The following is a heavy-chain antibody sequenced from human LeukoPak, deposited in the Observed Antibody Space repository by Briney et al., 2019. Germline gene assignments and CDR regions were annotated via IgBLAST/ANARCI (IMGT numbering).Heavy chain of an antibody. J-gene: IGHJ4*02. CDR2: INHSGST. Sequence: PSETLSLTCAVYGGSFSGYYWSWIRQPPGKGLEWIGEINHSGSTNYNPSLKSRVTISVDTSKNQFSLKLSSVTAADTAVYYCARGPDITMIVVVMSFDYWGQGTLVTVSS. D-gene: IGHD3-22*01. CDR1: GGSFSGYY. V-gene: IGHV4-34*01. CDR3: ARGPDITMIVVVMSFDY.